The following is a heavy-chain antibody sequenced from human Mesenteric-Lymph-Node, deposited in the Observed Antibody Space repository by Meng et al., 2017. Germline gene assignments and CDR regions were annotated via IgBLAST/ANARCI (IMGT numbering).Heavy chain of an antibody. CDR2: ISAYNGNT. CDR1: GYTFTSYG. Sequence: QGQLVQAGAEVKKPGDTGKGACKASGYTFTSYGISWVRQAPGQGLEWMGWISAYNGNTNYAQKLQGRVTMTTDTSTSTAYMELRSLRSDDTAVYYCARGGPNDFWSGYLDYWGQGTLVTVSS. V-gene: IGHV1-18*01. J-gene: IGHJ4*02. D-gene: IGHD3-3*01. CDR3: ARGGPNDFWSGYLDY.